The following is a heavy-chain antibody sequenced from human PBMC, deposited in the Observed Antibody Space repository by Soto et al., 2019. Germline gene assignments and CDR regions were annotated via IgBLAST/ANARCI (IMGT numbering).Heavy chain of an antibody. V-gene: IGHV3-23*01. CDR2: IGGSGGST. J-gene: IGHJ6*02. Sequence: GGSLRLSCAASGFTFSSYAMSWVRQAPGKGLEWVSAIGGSGGSTYYADSVKGRFTISRDNSKNTLFLQMNSLRAEDTAVYYCAKDPYYYDTSEMDVWGQGTTVTVSS. CDR1: GFTFSSYA. CDR3: AKDPYYYDTSEMDV. D-gene: IGHD3-22*01.